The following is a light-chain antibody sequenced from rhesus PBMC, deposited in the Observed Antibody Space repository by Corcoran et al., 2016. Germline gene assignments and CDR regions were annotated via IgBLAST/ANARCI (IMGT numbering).Light chain of an antibody. J-gene: IGKJ3*01. CDR2: KAS. CDR3: LQYDSRPFT. V-gene: IGKV1-21*01. CDR1: QGISRW. Sequence: DIQMTQSPSSLSASVGDKVTITCRGSQGISRWLAWYPQKPGKAPKLLIYKASNLQSGVPSRFRGSGSGTDFTLTTSSLQPEDFASYYCLQYDSRPFTFGPGTKLEIK.